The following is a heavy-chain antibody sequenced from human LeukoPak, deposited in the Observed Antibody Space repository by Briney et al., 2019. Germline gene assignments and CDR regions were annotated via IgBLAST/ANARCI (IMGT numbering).Heavy chain of an antibody. J-gene: IGHJ5*02. D-gene: IGHD6-6*01. CDR3: ARYADSSFSTPNNWFDP. V-gene: IGHV5-51*01. CDR1: GYSFTSYW. CDR2: IYPGDSDT. Sequence: GESLKISCKGSGYSFTSYWIGWVRQMPGKGLEWMGIIYPGDSDTRYSPSFQGQVTISADKSISTAYLQWSSLKASDTAMYYCARYADSSFSTPNNWFDPWGQGTLATVSS.